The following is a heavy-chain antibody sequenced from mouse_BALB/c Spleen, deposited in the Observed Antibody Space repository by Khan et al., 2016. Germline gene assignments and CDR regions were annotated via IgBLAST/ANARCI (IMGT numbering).Heavy chain of an antibody. V-gene: IGHV3-2*02. Sequence: VQLKQSGPGLVKPSQSLSLTCTVTGYSITSDYAWNWIRQFPGNKLEWMGYISYSGSTSYNPSLKSRISITRDTSKNQFFLQLNSVTTEDTATYYRAKIYYDYYAMDYWGQGTSVTVSS. J-gene: IGHJ4*01. CDR1: GYSITSDYA. CDR2: ISYSGST. CDR3: AKIYYDYYAMDY. D-gene: IGHD2-1*01.